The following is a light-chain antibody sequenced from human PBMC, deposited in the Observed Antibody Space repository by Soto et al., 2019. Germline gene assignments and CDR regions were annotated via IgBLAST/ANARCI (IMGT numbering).Light chain of an antibody. V-gene: IGKV1-5*03. CDR3: QQLNSYPRT. Sequence: DIQMTQSPSTLSGSVGDRVTITCRASQTISSWLAWYQQKPGKAPKLLIYKASTLESGVPSRFSGSGSGTEFTLTISSLQPEDFATYYCQQLNSYPRTFGGGTKVDIK. CDR2: KAS. J-gene: IGKJ4*01. CDR1: QTISSW.